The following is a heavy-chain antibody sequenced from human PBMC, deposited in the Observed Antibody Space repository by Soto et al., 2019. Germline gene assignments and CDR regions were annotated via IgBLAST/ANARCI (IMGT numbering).Heavy chain of an antibody. CDR1: GYSVSSGYY. J-gene: IGHJ6*02. V-gene: IGHV4-38-2*01. CDR3: ARAGYCSSTSCERDYYYYGMDV. CDR2: IYHSGST. Sequence: SETLALTCAVSGYSVSSGYYWVWIRQPPGKGLEWIGSIYHSGSTYYNPSLKSRVTISVDTSKNQFSLKLSSVTAADTAVYYCARAGYCSSTSCERDYYYYGMDVWGQGTTVTVSS. D-gene: IGHD2-2*01.